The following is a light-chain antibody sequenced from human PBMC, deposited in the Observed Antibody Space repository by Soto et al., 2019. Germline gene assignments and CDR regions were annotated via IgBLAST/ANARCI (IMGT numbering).Light chain of an antibody. CDR1: SSNIGSNY. CDR2: SNN. V-gene: IGLV1-47*02. CDR3: AAWDDSLSGWV. J-gene: IGLJ3*02. Sequence: QAVVTQPPSASGTPGQRVTISCSGSSSNIGSNYVYWYQQLPGTAPKLLIYSNNQRPSGVPDRFSGSKSGTSAFLAISGLRSEDEADYYCAAWDDSLSGWVFGGGTKLTVL.